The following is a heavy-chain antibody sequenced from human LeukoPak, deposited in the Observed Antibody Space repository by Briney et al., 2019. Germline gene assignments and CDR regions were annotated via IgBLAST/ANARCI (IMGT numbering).Heavy chain of an antibody. Sequence: SETLSLTCTVSGGSISSSSYYWGWIRQPPGKGLEWIGGIYYSGSTYYNPSLKSRATISVDTSKNQFSLKLSSVTAADTAVYYCARHIRITMVRGVKGFGAFNIWGQGTMVTVS. D-gene: IGHD3-10*01. J-gene: IGHJ3*02. CDR2: IYYSGST. V-gene: IGHV4-39*01. CDR3: ARHIRITMVRGVKGFGAFNI. CDR1: GGSISSSSYY.